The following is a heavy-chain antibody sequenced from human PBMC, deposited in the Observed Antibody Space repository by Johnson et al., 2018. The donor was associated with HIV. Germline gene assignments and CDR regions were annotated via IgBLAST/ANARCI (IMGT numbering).Heavy chain of an antibody. D-gene: IGHD3-10*01. J-gene: IGHJ3*02. V-gene: IGHV3-7*03. CDR1: GFIFSNYW. Sequence: VQLVESGGGLVQPGGSLRLSCAGSGFIFSNYWMSWVRQVPGKGLEWVANINQDGGAKYYVDSVRGRFTISRDNAKNSLYLQMNSLRVEDTAVYYCARPIARGASDIWGQGTMVTVSS. CDR2: INQDGGAK. CDR3: ARPIARGASDI.